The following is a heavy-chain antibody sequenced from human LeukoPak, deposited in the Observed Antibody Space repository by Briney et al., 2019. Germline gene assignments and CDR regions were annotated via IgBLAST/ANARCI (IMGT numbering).Heavy chain of an antibody. V-gene: IGHV3-30*04. D-gene: IGHD6-19*01. CDR1: GFTFSSYA. Sequence: GGSLRLSCAASGFTFSSYAMDWVRQAPGKGLEWVAFISNDGTNKYYADSVKGRFTISRDNSKNTLYLQMNSLRAEDTAVYYCGRDQGGSIGWYGDYLGQGTLVTVSS. CDR2: ISNDGTNK. J-gene: IGHJ4*02. CDR3: GRDQGGSIGWYGDY.